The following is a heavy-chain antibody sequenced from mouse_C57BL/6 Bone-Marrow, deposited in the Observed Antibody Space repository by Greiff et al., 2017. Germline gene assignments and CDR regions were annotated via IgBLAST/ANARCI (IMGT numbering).Heavy chain of an antibody. CDR3: ASLSSYYDYDPSYVDY. V-gene: IGHV1-19*01. Sequence: VQLQQSGPVLVKPGASVKMSCKASGYTFTDYYMNWVKQSHGKSLEWIGVINPYNGGTSYNQKFKGKATLTVDKSSSTAYMELNSLTSDDSAVYYCASLSSYYDYDPSYVDYWGQGTTLTVSS. CDR1: GYTFTDYY. J-gene: IGHJ2*01. CDR2: INPYNGGT. D-gene: IGHD2-4*01.